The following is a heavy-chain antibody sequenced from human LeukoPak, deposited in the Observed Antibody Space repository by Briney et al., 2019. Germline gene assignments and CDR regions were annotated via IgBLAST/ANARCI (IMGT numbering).Heavy chain of an antibody. D-gene: IGHD3-10*01. CDR3: ARLARDYYGSGSYYPGAPNWFDP. CDR1: GYSFTSYW. J-gene: IGHJ5*02. CDR2: IYPGDSDT. V-gene: IGHV5-51*01. Sequence: KIGESLKISCKGSGYSFTSYWIGWVRQMPGKGLEWMAIIYPGDSDTRYSPSFQGQVTISADKSISTAYLQWSSLKASDTAMYYCARLARDYYGSGSYYPGAPNWFDPWGQGTLVTVSS.